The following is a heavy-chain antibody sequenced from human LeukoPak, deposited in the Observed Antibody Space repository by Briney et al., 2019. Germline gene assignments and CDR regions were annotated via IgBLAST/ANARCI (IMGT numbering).Heavy chain of an antibody. J-gene: IGHJ6*03. CDR2: IKQDGSEK. CDR1: GFTFSSYW. D-gene: IGHD3-10*01. V-gene: IGHV3-7*01. Sequence: GGSLRLSCAASGFTFSSYWMSWVRQAPGKGLEWVANIKQDGSEKYYVDSVKGRFTISRDNAKNSLYLQMNSLRAEDTAVYYCARDGLVRGVNPLYYYYYMDVWGKGTTVTISS. CDR3: ARDGLVRGVNPLYYYYYMDV.